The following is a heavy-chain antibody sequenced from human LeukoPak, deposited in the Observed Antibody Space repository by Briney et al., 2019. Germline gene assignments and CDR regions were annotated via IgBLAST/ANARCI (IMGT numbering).Heavy chain of an antibody. CDR3: ARNKMFDI. J-gene: IGHJ3*02. Sequence: PSETLSLTCTVSGGSISSYYWSWIRQPPGKGLEWIGYIYYSGSTNHNPSLKSRVTISVDTSKNQFSLKLSSVTAADTAVYFCARNKMFDIWGQGTMVTVSS. CDR2: IYYSGST. CDR1: GGSISSYY. V-gene: IGHV4-59*01. D-gene: IGHD2/OR15-2a*01.